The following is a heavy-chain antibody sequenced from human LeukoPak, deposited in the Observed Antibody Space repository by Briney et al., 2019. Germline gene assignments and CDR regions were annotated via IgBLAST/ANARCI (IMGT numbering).Heavy chain of an antibody. V-gene: IGHV3-21*01. CDR2: ISSGGTYI. D-gene: IGHD2-15*01. CDR3: ARDRPTGRSRGVVVQ. Sequence: GASLRLSCAASGFTFDTYAMTWVRQAPGKGLEWVSSISSGGTYIYYAESLRGRSTISRDNTKSFLYLQLSTLRVEDTAVYYCARDRPTGRSRGVVVQWGQGTLVTVSS. CDR1: GFTFDTYA. J-gene: IGHJ4*02.